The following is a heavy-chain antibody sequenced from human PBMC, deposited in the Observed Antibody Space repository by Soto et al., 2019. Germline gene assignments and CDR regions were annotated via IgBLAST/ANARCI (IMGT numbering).Heavy chain of an antibody. CDR2: INHGGST. Sequence: SETLSLTCAVYGGSFSGYYWSWIRQPPGKGLEWIGEINHGGSTNYNPSLKSRVTISVDTPKNQFSLKLSSVTAADTAVYYCARGVAYYDSSGYLYFDAWGQGTLVTVPS. J-gene: IGHJ4*02. CDR1: GGSFSGYY. V-gene: IGHV4-34*01. D-gene: IGHD3-22*01. CDR3: ARGVAYYDSSGYLYFDA.